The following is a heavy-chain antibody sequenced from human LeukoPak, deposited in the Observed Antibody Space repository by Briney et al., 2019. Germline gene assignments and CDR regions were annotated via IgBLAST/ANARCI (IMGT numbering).Heavy chain of an antibody. D-gene: IGHD3-10*01. Sequence: SETLSLTCTVSGGSISSYYWSWIRQPPGKGLEWIGYIYYSGSTNYNPSLKSRVTISVDTSKNQFSLKLSSVSAADTAVYYCARAVWFGDHNYYYYYMDVWGKGTTVTISS. CDR2: IYYSGST. V-gene: IGHV4-59*01. CDR1: GGSISSYY. J-gene: IGHJ6*03. CDR3: ARAVWFGDHNYYYYYMDV.